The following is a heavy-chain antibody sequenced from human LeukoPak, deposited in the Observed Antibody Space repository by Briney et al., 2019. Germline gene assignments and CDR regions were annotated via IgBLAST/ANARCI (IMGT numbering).Heavy chain of an antibody. CDR1: GGSISTFY. V-gene: IGHV4-59*08. Sequence: SETLSLTCTISGGSISTFYWSWLRQPPGQGLEWIAYIFHTGNSNYNPSLKGRVTISVDTSKNQFSLKVNSVTAADTAMYYCARHPFSDGFDIWGQGTMVTVSS. CDR2: IFHTGNS. J-gene: IGHJ3*02. CDR3: ARHPFSDGFDI.